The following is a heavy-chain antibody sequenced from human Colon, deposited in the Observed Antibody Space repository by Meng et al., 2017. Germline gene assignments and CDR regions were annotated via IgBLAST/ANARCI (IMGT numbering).Heavy chain of an antibody. CDR3: AKSKALTGMY. CDR2: MHCNGTT. V-gene: IGHV4-39*06. CDR1: GDAIDSGDYY. Sequence: QEAGPGRVKASQSLSLTCTIPGDAIDSGDYYWAWIRQPPGKGQGWMGSMHCNGTTYHNPSLNSRVTITIDTSKNQFPLKLRSVTAADTDVDYCAKSKALTGMYWGQGTLVTVFS. J-gene: IGHJ4*02. D-gene: IGHD3-9*01.